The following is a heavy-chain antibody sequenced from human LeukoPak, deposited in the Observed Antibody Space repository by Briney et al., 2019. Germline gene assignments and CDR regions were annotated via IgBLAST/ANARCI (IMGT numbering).Heavy chain of an antibody. Sequence: SETLSLTCTVSGGSISGYYWSWIRQPPGKGLEWIGYIYYSGSTDYSPSLQSRVTISVDTSKNQFSLNLSSVTAADTAVHYCARYGSGTYPRFDYWGRGTLVTVSS. CDR1: GGSISGYY. J-gene: IGHJ4*02. D-gene: IGHD3-10*01. V-gene: IGHV4-59*08. CDR2: IYYSGST. CDR3: ARYGSGTYPRFDY.